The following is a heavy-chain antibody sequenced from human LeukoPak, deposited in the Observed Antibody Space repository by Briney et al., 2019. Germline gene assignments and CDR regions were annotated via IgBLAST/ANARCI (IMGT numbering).Heavy chain of an antibody. V-gene: IGHV1-69*10. D-gene: IGHD1-14*01. CDR2: IIPIFGIA. CDR3: ARARKGPYAYYYYGMDV. J-gene: IGHJ6*02. CDR1: GGTFTSYA. Sequence: ASVKVSCKGSGGTFTSYAISWVRQAPGQGGEWRGGIIPIFGIANYAQKCQGRVTINADKSTSTAYMELISLRSEDTAVYYCARARKGPYAYYYYGMDVWGQGTTVTVSS.